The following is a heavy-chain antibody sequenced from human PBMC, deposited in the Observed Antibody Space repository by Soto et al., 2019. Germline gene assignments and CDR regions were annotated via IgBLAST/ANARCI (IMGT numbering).Heavy chain of an antibody. D-gene: IGHD1-26*01. CDR1: GFTFRSYA. CDR3: VKHGSSGYYYGMDV. CDR2: ISSNGGST. Sequence: GVSLRLSCSASGFTFRSYAMHWVRQAPGKGLEYVSAISSNGGSTYYADSVKGRFTISRDNSKNTLYLQMSSLRAEDTAVYYCVKHGSSGYYYGMDVWGQGTTVTVSS. V-gene: IGHV3-64D*06. J-gene: IGHJ6*02.